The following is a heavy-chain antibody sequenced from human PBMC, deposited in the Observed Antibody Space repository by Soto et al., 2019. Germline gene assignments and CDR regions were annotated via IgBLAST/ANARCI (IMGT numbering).Heavy chain of an antibody. V-gene: IGHV3-23*01. CDR3: ARSACNIYNYNYVDV. Sequence: EVYLLESGGGLVQPGGSLRLSCAAPGFTFSSYAMSWVRQAPGKGLEWVSVITGSGRTTYYADSVKGRFTISRDNPANMLYLQMNSLRAEDTATYYCARSACNIYNYNYVDVWGEGTTVTVSS. CDR1: GFTFSSYA. CDR2: ITGSGRTT. J-gene: IGHJ6*03.